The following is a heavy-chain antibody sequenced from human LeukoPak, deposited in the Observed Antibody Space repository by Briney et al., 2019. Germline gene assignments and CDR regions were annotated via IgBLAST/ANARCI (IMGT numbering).Heavy chain of an antibody. D-gene: IGHD5-18*01. CDR1: GGSFSGYY. CDR3: ARGPSYGRYYYYGMDV. Sequence: SETLSLTCAVYGGSFSGYYWSWIRQPPGKGLEWIGEINHSGSTNYNPSLKSRVTVSVDTSKNQFSLKLSSVTAADTAVYYCARGPSYGRYYYYGMDVWGQGTLVSVSS. J-gene: IGHJ6*02. V-gene: IGHV4-34*01. CDR2: INHSGST.